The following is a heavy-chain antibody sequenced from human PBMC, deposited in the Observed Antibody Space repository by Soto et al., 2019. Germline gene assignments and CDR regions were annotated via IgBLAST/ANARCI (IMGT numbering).Heavy chain of an antibody. CDR2: IYYSGST. CDR3: ARLDTAMVKGY. Sequence: SETLSLTCTVSGGSISSSSYYWGWIRQPPGKGLEWIGSIYYSGSTYYNPSLKSRVTISVDTSKNQFSLKLSSVTAADTAVYYCARLDTAMVKGYWGQGTLVTVSS. D-gene: IGHD5-18*01. J-gene: IGHJ4*02. CDR1: GGSISSSSYY. V-gene: IGHV4-39*01.